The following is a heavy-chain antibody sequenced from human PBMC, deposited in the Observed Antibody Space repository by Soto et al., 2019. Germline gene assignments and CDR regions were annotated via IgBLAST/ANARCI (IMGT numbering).Heavy chain of an antibody. CDR3: ARGITYYYYGMDV. Sequence: GGSLRLSCAASGFTFRSYSMNWVRQAPGKGLEWVSYISSSSSTIYYAESVKGRFTISRDNAKNSVYLQMNSLRDEDTAVYYCARGITYYYYGMDVWGQGTTVTVSS. J-gene: IGHJ6*02. V-gene: IGHV3-48*02. CDR2: ISSSSSTI. CDR1: GFTFRSYS. D-gene: IGHD3-16*01.